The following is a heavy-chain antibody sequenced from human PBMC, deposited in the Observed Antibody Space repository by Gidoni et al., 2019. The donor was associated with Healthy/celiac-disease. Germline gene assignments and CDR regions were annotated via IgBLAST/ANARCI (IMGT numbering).Heavy chain of an antibody. CDR1: GFTFRDYY. Sequence: QVQLVESGGGLVKPGGSMRLSCAAAGFTFRDYYMRWIRQAPGKGLEWVSYISSSSSYTNYADSVKGRFTISRDNAKNSRYLQMNSLRAEDTAVYYCARVNYGSGSYYLDYWGQGTLVTVSS. V-gene: IGHV3-11*05. CDR2: ISSSSSYT. D-gene: IGHD3-10*01. J-gene: IGHJ4*02. CDR3: ARVNYGSGSYYLDY.